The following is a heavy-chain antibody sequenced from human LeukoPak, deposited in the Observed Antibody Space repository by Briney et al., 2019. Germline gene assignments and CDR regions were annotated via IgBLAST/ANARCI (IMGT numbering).Heavy chain of an antibody. CDR2: IRYDGSNK. V-gene: IGHV3-30*02. D-gene: IGHD3-16*01. CDR3: AKDFGGYPYYYHYYYMDV. CDR1: GFTFSSYG. J-gene: IGHJ6*03. Sequence: GGSLRLSCAASGFTFSSYGMHWVRQAPGKGLEWVAFIRYDGSNKYYADSVKGRFTISRDNSKNTLYLQMNSLRAEDTAVYYCAKDFGGYPYYYHYYYMDVWGKGTTVTVSS.